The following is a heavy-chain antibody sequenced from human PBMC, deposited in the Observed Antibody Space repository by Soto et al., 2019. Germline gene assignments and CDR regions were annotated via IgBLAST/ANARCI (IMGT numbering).Heavy chain of an antibody. CDR3: ASGLEYCSSTSCYGVPTDY. Sequence: SVKVSCKASGYTFTSYAMHWVRHAPGQRLEWMGWINAGNGNTKYSQKFQGRVTITRDTSASTAYMELSSLRSEDTAVYYCASGLEYCSSTSCYGVPTDYWGQGTLVTVSS. CDR1: GYTFTSYA. D-gene: IGHD2-2*01. V-gene: IGHV1-3*01. J-gene: IGHJ4*02. CDR2: INAGNGNT.